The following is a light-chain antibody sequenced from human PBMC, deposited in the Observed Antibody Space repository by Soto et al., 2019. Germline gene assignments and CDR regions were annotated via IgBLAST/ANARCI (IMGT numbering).Light chain of an antibody. CDR2: VDS. CDR1: NIGSKS. CDR3: QVWDSSSDHPKV. Sequence: SYELTQPPSVSVAPGQTARITCGGTNIGSKSVHWYQQKPGQAPVLAVYVDSDRPSGIPERFSGSNSGNTATLTISRVEAGDEADYYCQVWDSSSDHPKVFGGGTKLTVL. J-gene: IGLJ2*01. V-gene: IGLV3-21*02.